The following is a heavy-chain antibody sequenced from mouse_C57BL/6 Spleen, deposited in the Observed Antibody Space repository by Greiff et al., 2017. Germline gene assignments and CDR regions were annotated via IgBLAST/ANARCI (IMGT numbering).Heavy chain of an antibody. D-gene: IGHD2-4*01. CDR1: GYSITSGYY. Sequence: EVHLVESGPGLVKPSQSLSLTCSVTGYSITSGYYWNWIRQFPGNKLEWMGYISYDGSNNYNPSLKNRISITRDTSKNQFFLKLNSVTTEDTATYYCARGAYDYDRGDYYSMHYGAQGPSLTVPS. J-gene: IGHJ4*01. CDR2: ISYDGSN. V-gene: IGHV3-6*01. CDR3: ARGAYDYDRGDYYSMHY.